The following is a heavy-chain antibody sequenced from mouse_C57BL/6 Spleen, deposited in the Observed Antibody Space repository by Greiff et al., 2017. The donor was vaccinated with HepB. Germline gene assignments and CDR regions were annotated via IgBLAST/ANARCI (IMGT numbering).Heavy chain of an antibody. Sequence: QVQLKQSGAELASPGASVTLSCKASGYTFTDHIMNWVKKRPGQGLEWIGRIYPVSGETNYNQKFMGKATFSVDRSSSTVYMVLNSLTSEDPAVYDCGRSSYYCGSSYDAMDYWGQGTSVTVSS. D-gene: IGHD1-1*01. CDR2: IYPVSGET. J-gene: IGHJ4*01. V-gene: IGHV1-11*01. CDR3: GRSSYYCGSSYDAMDY. CDR1: GYTFTDHI.